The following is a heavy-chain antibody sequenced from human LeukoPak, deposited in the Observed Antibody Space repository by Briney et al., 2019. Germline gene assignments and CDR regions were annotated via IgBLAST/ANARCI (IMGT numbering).Heavy chain of an antibody. V-gene: IGHV5-51*01. D-gene: IGHD1-20*01. CDR2: IYPGDSDT. J-gene: IGHJ3*02. Sequence: GESLKISCKGSGYSFTTYWIGWVRQMPGKGLEWMGIIYPGDSDTRYSPSFRGQVSISADKSVNTAYLQWSSLQASDTAIYYCARLLNWNDERDVFDIWGQGTMVTVSS. CDR1: GYSFTTYW. CDR3: ARLLNWNDERDVFDI.